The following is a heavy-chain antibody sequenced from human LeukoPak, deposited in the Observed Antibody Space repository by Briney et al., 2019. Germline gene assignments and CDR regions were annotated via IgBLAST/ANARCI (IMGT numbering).Heavy chain of an antibody. CDR1: GGSFSGYY. D-gene: IGHD3-22*01. CDR2: INHSGST. CDR3: ASSTGYSSGYLRIDY. Sequence: SETLSLTCAVYGGSFSGYYWSWIRQPPGKGLEWIGEINHSGSTNYNPSLKSRVTISVDTSKNQFSLKLSSVTAADTAVYYCASSTGYSSGYLRIDYWGQGTLVTVSS. V-gene: IGHV4-34*01. J-gene: IGHJ4*02.